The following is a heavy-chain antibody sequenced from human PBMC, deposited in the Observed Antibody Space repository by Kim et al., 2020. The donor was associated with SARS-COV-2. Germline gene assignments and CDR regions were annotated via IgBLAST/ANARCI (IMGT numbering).Heavy chain of an antibody. V-gene: IGHV3-43*02. J-gene: IGHJ5*02. CDR3: AKDFPYGDYTGEKWFDP. Sequence: GGSLRLSCAASGFTFDDYAMHWVRQAPGKGLEWVSLISGDGGSTYYADSVKGRFTISRDNSKNSLYLQMNSLRTEDTALYYCAKDFPYGDYTGEKWFDPWGQGTLVTVSS. CDR2: ISGDGGST. D-gene: IGHD4-17*01. CDR1: GFTFDDYA.